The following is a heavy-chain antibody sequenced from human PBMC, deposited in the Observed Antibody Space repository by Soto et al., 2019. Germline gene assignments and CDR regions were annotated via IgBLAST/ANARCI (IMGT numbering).Heavy chain of an antibody. Sequence: QVQLVQSGTEVKKPGSSVKVSCKASVGTFSSYAISWVRQAPGQGLEWMGGIIPIFGTANYALKFQGRVTITADESTHTAYMELSSPTSEDTAISYCAGERLGDPRYYGMDVWGQGTTVTVSS. CDR3: AGERLGDPRYYGMDV. D-gene: IGHD3-16*01. CDR2: IIPIFGTA. CDR1: VGTFSSYA. J-gene: IGHJ6*02. V-gene: IGHV1-69*01.